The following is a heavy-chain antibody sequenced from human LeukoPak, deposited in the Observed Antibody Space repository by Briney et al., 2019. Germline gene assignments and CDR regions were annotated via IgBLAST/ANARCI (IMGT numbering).Heavy chain of an antibody. J-gene: IGHJ4*02. CDR2: INPSGGST. D-gene: IGHD6-6*01. CDR3: ARRYSSSFEFDY. Sequence: ASVKVSCKXSGYTFTSYYMHWVRQAPGQGLEWMGIINPSGGSTSYSQKFQGRVTMTRDTSTSTVYMELSSLRSEDTAVYYCARRYSSSFEFDYWGQGTLVTVSS. CDR1: GYTFTSYY. V-gene: IGHV1-46*01.